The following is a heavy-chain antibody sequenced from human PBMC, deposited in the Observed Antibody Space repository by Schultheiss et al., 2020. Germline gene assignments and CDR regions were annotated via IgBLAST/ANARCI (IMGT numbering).Heavy chain of an antibody. CDR1: GYTFTSYG. D-gene: IGHD1-26*01. CDR2: ISAYNGNT. J-gene: IGHJ6*02. CDR3: ATSEATYYYYGMDV. V-gene: IGHV1-18*01. Sequence: ASVKVSGKASGYTFTSYGISWVRQAPGQGLEWMGWISAYNGNTNYAQKLQGRVTMTTDTSTSTAYMELRSLRSDDTAVYYCATSEATYYYYGMDVWGQGTTVTVSS.